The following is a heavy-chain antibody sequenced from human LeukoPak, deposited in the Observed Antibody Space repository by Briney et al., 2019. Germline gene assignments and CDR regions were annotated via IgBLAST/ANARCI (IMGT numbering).Heavy chain of an antibody. J-gene: IGHJ6*03. CDR3: ARLKRWLQPLNYYYYYMDV. CDR2: INHSGNI. D-gene: IGHD5-24*01. CDR1: GGSFSDYY. V-gene: IGHV4-34*01. Sequence: PSETLSLTCAVYGGSFSDYYWGWIRQPPGKGLEWIGEINHSGNINYNPSLKSRVTISVDTPKNQFSLRLSSVTAADTAVYYCARLKRWLQPLNYYYYYMDVWGKGTTVTVSS.